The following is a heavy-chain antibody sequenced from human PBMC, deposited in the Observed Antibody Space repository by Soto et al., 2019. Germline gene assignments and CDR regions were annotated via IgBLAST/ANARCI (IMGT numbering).Heavy chain of an antibody. CDR2: ISGSGGST. CDR1: GFTFSSYA. Sequence: GGSLRLSCAASGFTFSSYAMIWVRQAPGKGLEWVSAISGSGGSTYYADSVKGRFTISRDNSKNTLYLQMNSLRAEDTAVYYCAKVGEATGPKKYYYYYGMDVWGQGTTVTVSS. CDR3: AKVGEATGPKKYYYYYGMDV. V-gene: IGHV3-23*01. D-gene: IGHD5-12*01. J-gene: IGHJ6*02.